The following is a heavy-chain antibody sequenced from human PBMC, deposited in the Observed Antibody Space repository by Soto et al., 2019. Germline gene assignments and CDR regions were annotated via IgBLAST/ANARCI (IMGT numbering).Heavy chain of an antibody. CDR1: GGSVSSGSYY. CDR3: ARDPPPFGELLNDYYYYGMDV. Sequence: SETLSLTCTVSGGSVSSGSYYWSWIRQPPGKGLEWIGYIYYSGSTNYNPSLKSRVTISVDTSKNQFSLKLSSVTAADTAVYYCARDPPPFGELLNDYYYYGMDVWGQGTTVTVSS. CDR2: IYYSGST. D-gene: IGHD3-10*01. J-gene: IGHJ6*02. V-gene: IGHV4-61*01.